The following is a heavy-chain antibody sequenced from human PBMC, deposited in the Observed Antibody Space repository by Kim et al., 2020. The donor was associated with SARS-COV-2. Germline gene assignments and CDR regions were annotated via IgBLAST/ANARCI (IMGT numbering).Heavy chain of an antibody. CDR2: IIPILCIA. V-gene: IGHV1-69*04. Sequence: SVKVSCKASGGTFSSYAISWVRQAPGQGLEWMGRIIPILCIANYAQKFQGRVTITTDKSTSKAYMELSSLRSEDTAGYYCARDCSSTSCYGYYGMDVWGQGTTVTVSS. CDR3: ARDCSSTSCYGYYGMDV. J-gene: IGHJ6*02. CDR1: GGTFSSYA. D-gene: IGHD2-2*01.